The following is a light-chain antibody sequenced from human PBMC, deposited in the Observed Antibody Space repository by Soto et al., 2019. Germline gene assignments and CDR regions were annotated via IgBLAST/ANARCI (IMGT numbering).Light chain of an antibody. V-gene: IGLV2-23*01. J-gene: IGLJ2*01. CDR2: EGS. CDR3: CSYAGSAIVI. CDR1: SSDIGSYNL. Sequence: QCALTQPASVSGSLGQSITISCTGTSSDIGSYNLVSWYQQHPGKAPEVMIYEGSKRPSGVSNRFSGSKSGNTASLTISGLQAEDEADYYCCSYAGSAIVIFGGGTKLTVL.